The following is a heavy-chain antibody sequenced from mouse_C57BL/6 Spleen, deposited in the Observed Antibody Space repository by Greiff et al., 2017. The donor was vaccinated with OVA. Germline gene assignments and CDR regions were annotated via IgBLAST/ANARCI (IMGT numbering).Heavy chain of an antibody. CDR1: GFTFSDYY. Sequence: EVKVVESEGGLVQPGSSMKLSCTASGFTFSDYYMAWVRQVPEKGLEWVANINYDGSSTYYLDSLKSRFIISRDNAKNILYLQMSSLKSEDTATYYCARGDYDLYYAMDYWGQGTSVTVSS. D-gene: IGHD2-4*01. CDR2: INYDGSST. CDR3: ARGDYDLYYAMDY. V-gene: IGHV5-16*01. J-gene: IGHJ4*01.